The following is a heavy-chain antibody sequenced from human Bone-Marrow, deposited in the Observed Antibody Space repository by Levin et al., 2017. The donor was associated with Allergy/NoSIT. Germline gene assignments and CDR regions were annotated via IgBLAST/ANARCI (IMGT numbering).Heavy chain of an antibody. CDR3: ARDRIAAAVGGGYDGMDV. J-gene: IGHJ6*02. V-gene: IGHV1-18*01. D-gene: IGHD6-13*01. CDR1: GYTFTSYG. Sequence: ASVKVSCKASGYTFTSYGISWVRQAPGQGLEWMGWISAYNGNTNYAQKLQGRVTMTTDTSTSTAYMELRSLRSDDTAVYYCARDRIAAAVGGGYDGMDVWGQGTTVTVSS. CDR2: ISAYNGNT.